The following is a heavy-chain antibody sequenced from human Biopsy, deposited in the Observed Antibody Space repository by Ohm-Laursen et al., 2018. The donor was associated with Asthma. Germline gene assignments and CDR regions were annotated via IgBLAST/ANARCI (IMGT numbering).Heavy chain of an antibody. CDR2: IYYSGTT. CDR3: AAYRSTPACPFGY. CDR1: SGSGGYMRSGNYY. D-gene: IGHD2-2*01. J-gene: IGHJ4*02. Sequence: PGTLSLTCSLSSGSGGYMRSGNYYWGWIRQPPGKGLEWIGSIYYSGTTYYNPSLKSRVSISVDTSKNQFSLNLSSVTAADTAVYYCAAYRSTPACPFGYWGQGTLVTVSS. V-gene: IGHV4-39*07.